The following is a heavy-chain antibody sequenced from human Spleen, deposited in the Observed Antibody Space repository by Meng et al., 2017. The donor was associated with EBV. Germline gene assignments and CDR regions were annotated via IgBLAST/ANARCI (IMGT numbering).Heavy chain of an antibody. CDR2: ISAGIGNT. V-gene: IGHV3-23*01. D-gene: IGHD3-10*01. Sequence: EVQLLASGGGLVQPGGSLRPSCAASGFTFSDSAMSWVRQAPGKGLEWVSTISAGIGNTHYADSVKGRFTISRDNSKNTLYLQMNNLRADDTAVYYCALWFREHFDYWGQGTLVTVSS. CDR3: ALWFREHFDY. CDR1: GFTFSDSA. J-gene: IGHJ4*02.